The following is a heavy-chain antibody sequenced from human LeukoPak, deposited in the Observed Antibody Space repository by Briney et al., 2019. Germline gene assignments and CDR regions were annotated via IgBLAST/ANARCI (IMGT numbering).Heavy chain of an antibody. CDR2: IYCSGST. D-gene: IGHD3-10*01. V-gene: IGHV4-59*01. CDR1: GGSISSYY. J-gene: IGHJ3*02. Sequence: KSSETLSLTCTVSGGSISSYYWSWIRQPPGKGLEWIGYIYCSGSTNYNPSLKSRVTISVDTSKNQFSLKLSSVTAADTAVYYCARDRYYGSGSTLDAFDIWGQGTMVTVSS. CDR3: ARDRYYGSGSTLDAFDI.